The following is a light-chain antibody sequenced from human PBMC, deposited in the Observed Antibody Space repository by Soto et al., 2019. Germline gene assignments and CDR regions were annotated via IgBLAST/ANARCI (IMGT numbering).Light chain of an antibody. Sequence: QSVLTQPPPASGTPGQTVFISCSGSSSNIGGTNYAYWYQQLPGAAPKLLMHSNNLRPSGVPERISGSKFATAASLAISGLRSEDEAVYYCASWDDRLGAVIFGGGTKVTVL. V-gene: IGLV1-47*02. CDR1: SSNIGGTNY. CDR3: ASWDDRLGAVI. J-gene: IGLJ2*01. CDR2: SNN.